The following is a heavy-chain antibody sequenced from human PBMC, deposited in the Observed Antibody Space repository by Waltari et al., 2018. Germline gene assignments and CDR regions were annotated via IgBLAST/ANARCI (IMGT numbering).Heavy chain of an antibody. D-gene: IGHD6-19*01. V-gene: IGHV1-69*05. CDR3: ATSAGYSSPWVI. J-gene: IGHJ6*02. CDR2: IIPIFGTA. Sequence: QVQLVQSGAEVKKPGSSVKVSCKASGGTFSNYAISWVRQAPGQGLEWMGGIIPIFGTANYTQKFQGRVTITTDESTRTAYMGLSSLRSEDTAVYYCATSAGYSSPWVIWGQGTTVTVSS. CDR1: GGTFSNYA.